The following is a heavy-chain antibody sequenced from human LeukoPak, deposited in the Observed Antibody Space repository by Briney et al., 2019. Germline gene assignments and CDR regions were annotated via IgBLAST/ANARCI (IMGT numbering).Heavy chain of an antibody. V-gene: IGHV3-30*18. Sequence: SLRLSCAAAGFTFSSYGMHWVRQAPGKVLEWVAVIAYDGSIKYYAGSVKGRFTISRDNAKSTLYLQMNSLRADDTAVYYCSKRGSFAESVDYWGQGTPVTVSS. CDR3: SKRGSFAESVDY. J-gene: IGHJ4*02. D-gene: IGHD3-10*01. CDR2: IAYDGSIK. CDR1: GFTFSSYG.